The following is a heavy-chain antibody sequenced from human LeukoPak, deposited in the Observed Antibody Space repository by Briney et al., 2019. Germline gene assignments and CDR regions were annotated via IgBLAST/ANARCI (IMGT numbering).Heavy chain of an antibody. CDR1: GFTFSSYA. D-gene: IGHD3-22*01. CDR2: ISYDGSNK. Sequence: PGGSLRLSCAASGFTFSSYAMHWVRQAPGKGLEWVAVISYDGSNKYYADSVKGRFTISRDNSKNTLYLQMNSLRAEDAAVYYCARVHYYDSSGYYIAPDYWGQGTLVTVSS. V-gene: IGHV3-30*04. CDR3: ARVHYYDSSGYYIAPDY. J-gene: IGHJ4*02.